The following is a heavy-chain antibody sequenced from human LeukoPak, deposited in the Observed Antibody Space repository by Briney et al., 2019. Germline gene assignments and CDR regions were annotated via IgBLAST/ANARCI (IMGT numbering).Heavy chain of an antibody. J-gene: IGHJ5*02. Sequence: ASVKVCCKASGYTFTGYYMHWVRQAPGQGLEWMGWINPNSGGINYAQKFQGRVTMTRDTSISTAYMELSRLGSDDTAVYYCARDYYGSGSFLFDPWGQGTLVTVSS. D-gene: IGHD3-10*01. CDR3: ARDYYGSGSFLFDP. CDR2: INPNSGGI. CDR1: GYTFTGYY. V-gene: IGHV1-2*02.